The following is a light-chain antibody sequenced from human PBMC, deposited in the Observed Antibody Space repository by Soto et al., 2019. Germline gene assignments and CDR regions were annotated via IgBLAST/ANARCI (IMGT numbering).Light chain of an antibody. CDR3: RSYTTSSTVV. CDR1: SSDVGGYNY. CDR2: DLR. J-gene: IGLJ2*01. Sequence: QSALTQPASVSGSPGRAFTIPGTGNSSDVGGYNYVSWYQQPPGKAPKLLIYDLRYRRSGVSNHFSGSKSGNTASLTISGLQAEHEAHYYCRSYTTSSTVVFGGGTKLTVL. V-gene: IGLV2-14*01.